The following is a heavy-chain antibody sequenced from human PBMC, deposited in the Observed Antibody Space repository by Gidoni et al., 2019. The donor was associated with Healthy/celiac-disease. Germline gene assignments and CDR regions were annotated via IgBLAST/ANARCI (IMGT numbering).Heavy chain of an antibody. Sequence: QVQLQESGPGLVKPSETLSLTCTGSGGSISSYYWSWIRQPPGKGLEWIGYIYYSGSTNYNPSLKSRVTISVDTSKNQFSLKLSSVTAADTAVYYCATILVVYARDWYFDLWGRGTLVTVSS. V-gene: IGHV4-59*01. CDR2: IYYSGST. CDR1: GGSISSYY. J-gene: IGHJ2*01. D-gene: IGHD2-8*02. CDR3: ATILVVYARDWYFDL.